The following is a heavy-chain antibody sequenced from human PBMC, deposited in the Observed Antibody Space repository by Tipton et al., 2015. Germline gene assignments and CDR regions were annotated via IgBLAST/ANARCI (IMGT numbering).Heavy chain of an antibody. J-gene: IGHJ4*02. CDR1: GGSITSYY. D-gene: IGHD3-3*01. Sequence: TLSLTCNVSGGSITSYYWSWIRQSAGKGLEWIGYGHYSGSTNYNPSLQSRVTISVDTSKNQFSLKLTSVTAADTAVYYCACQDYDLLSRDYPAIDYWGQGTLVIVSS. CDR2: GHYSGST. V-gene: IGHV4-59*08. CDR3: ACQDYDLLSRDYPAIDY.